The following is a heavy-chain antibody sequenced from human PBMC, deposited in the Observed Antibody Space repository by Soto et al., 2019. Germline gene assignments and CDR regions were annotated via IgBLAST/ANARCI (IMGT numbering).Heavy chain of an antibody. V-gene: IGHV3-23*01. D-gene: IGHD3-3*01. CDR1: GFTFSSYA. CDR3: AKSLESMALEWLSRDYYYMDV. Sequence: EVQLLESGGGLVQPGGSLRLSCAASGFTFSSYAMSWVRQAPGKGLEWVSAISGSGGSTYYADSVKGRFTISRDNSKNTLYLQMNSLRAEDTAVYYCAKSLESMALEWLSRDYYYMDVWGKGTTVTVSS. J-gene: IGHJ6*03. CDR2: ISGSGGST.